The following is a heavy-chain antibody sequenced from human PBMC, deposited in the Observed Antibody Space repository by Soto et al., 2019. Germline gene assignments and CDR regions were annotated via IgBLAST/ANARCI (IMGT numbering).Heavy chain of an antibody. CDR3: ASHYGDYYHYGMDV. CDR1: GFTSISYS. J-gene: IGHJ6*02. V-gene: IGHV3-21*01. Sequence: EVQLVESGGGLVKPGGSLGFSCAASGFTSISYSINWVRQDPGKGLEWVPSISSSTIYIYYADSVKGRFTISRDNAKNSLYLQMNSLRAEDTAVYYCASHYGDYYHYGMDVWGQGTTVTVSS. D-gene: IGHD4-17*01. CDR2: ISSSTIYI.